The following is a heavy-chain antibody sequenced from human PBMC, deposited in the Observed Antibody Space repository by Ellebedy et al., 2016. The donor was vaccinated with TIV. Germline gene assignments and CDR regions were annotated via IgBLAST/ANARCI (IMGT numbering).Heavy chain of an antibody. J-gene: IGHJ5*02. Sequence: GESLKISCADSGFTFNTYAMSWVRQAPGKGLEWVSHISGSGVTTYYADSVRGRFSISRDNSKNTLFLQMNRLRADDTAVYYCAGYRGEAVAGNWFDPWGQGTLVTVSS. D-gene: IGHD6-19*01. V-gene: IGHV3-23*01. CDR2: ISGSGVTT. CDR1: GFTFNTYA. CDR3: AGYRGEAVAGNWFDP.